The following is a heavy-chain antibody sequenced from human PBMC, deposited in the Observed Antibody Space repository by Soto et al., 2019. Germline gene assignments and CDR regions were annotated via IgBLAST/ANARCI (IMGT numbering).Heavy chain of an antibody. CDR1: GFSFSNYG. J-gene: IGHJ4*02. V-gene: IGHV3-30*18. CDR3: AKGVVVVTAMDYFDY. Sequence: QVQLVESGGGVVQPGRSLRLSCAASGFSFSNYGMHWLRQAPGKGLEWVAVISDHGSHKYYADSVKGRFTISRDNSKNTLFLQMNSLRPEDTAVYYCAKGVVVVTAMDYFDYWGQGTLVTVSS. D-gene: IGHD2-21*02. CDR2: ISDHGSHK.